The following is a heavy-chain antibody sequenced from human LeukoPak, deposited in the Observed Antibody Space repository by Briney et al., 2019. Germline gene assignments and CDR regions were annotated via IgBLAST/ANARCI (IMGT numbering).Heavy chain of an antibody. Sequence: SVKVSCKASGGTFSSYAISWVRQAPGQGLEWMGGIIPIFGTANYAQKFQGRVTITADESTSTAYMELSSLRSEDTAVYYCARGLITIFGVVIITYGMDVWGQGTTVTVSS. CDR2: IIPIFGTA. CDR3: ARGLITIFGVVIITYGMDV. CDR1: GGTFSSYA. D-gene: IGHD3-3*01. V-gene: IGHV1-69*01. J-gene: IGHJ6*02.